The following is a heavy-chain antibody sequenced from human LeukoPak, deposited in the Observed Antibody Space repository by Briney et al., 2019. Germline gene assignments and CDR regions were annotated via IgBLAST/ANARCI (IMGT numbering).Heavy chain of an antibody. CDR2: IFWDGDK. CDR3: THSLRRGRCSGGSCYYFDY. Sequence: SGPALVKPTQTLTLTCTFSGFSVNTDGVGVGWIRQPPGQALEWLALIFWDGDKRYNPSLKSRLTITKDTSENQVVLTMTNMDPVDTATYFCTHSLRRGRCSGGSCYYFDYWGQGALVTVSS. J-gene: IGHJ4*02. CDR1: GFSVNTDGVG. V-gene: IGHV2-5*02. D-gene: IGHD2-15*01.